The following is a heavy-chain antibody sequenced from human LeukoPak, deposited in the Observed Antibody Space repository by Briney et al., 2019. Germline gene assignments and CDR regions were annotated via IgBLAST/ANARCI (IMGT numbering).Heavy chain of an antibody. Sequence: GGSLRLSCAASGFTFSSYAMSWVRQAPGKGLEWVSGISGSGDITYYADSVKGRFTISRDNSKSTLYLQINSLRAEDTAVYYCAKDRSDSSSWYCVDVWGQGTTVTVSS. CDR2: ISGSGDIT. V-gene: IGHV3-23*01. D-gene: IGHD6-13*01. CDR3: AKDRSDSSSWYCVDV. J-gene: IGHJ6*02. CDR1: GFTFSSYA.